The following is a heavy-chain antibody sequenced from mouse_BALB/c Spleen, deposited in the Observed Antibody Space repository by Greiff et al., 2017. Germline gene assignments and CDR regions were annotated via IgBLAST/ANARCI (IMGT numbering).Heavy chain of an antibody. Sequence: VKVVESGPGLVAPSQSLSITCTVSGFSLTGYGVNWVRQPPGKGLEWLGMIWGDGSTDYNSALKSRLSISKDNSKSQVFLKMNSLQTDDTARYYCAREKKYGNPYYYAMDYWGQGTSVTVSS. CDR3: AREKKYGNPYYYAMDY. D-gene: IGHD2-10*02. CDR1: GFSLTGYG. J-gene: IGHJ4*01. CDR2: IWGDGST. V-gene: IGHV2-6-7*01.